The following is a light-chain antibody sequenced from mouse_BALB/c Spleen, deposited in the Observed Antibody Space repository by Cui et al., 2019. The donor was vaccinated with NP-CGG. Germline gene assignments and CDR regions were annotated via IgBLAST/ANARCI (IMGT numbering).Light chain of an antibody. CDR1: TGAVTTSHY. CDR2: GTN. CDR3: ALWYSNHWV. Sequence: HGVVTQESAPTTSPGETVTLTCRSSTGAVTTSHYANWVQEKPDHLFTGLIGGTNNRAPGVPARFSGSLIGDKAALTITGAQTEDEAIYFCALWYSNHWVFGGGTKLTVL. V-gene: IGLV1*01. J-gene: IGLJ1*01.